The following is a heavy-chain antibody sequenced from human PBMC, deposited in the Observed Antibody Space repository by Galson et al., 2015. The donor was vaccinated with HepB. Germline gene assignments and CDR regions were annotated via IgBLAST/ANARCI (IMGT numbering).Heavy chain of an antibody. D-gene: IGHD3-10*01. CDR2: IRSKAYGGTT. J-gene: IGHJ4*02. Sequence: SLRLSCAASGFTFGDYAMSWFRQAPGKGLEWVGFIRSKAYGGTTEYAASVKGRFTISRDDSKSIAYLQMNSLKTEDTAVYYCTAPTPREIWFGELLKDYWGQGTLVTVSS. CDR3: TAPTPREIWFGELLKDY. V-gene: IGHV3-49*03. CDR1: GFTFGDYA.